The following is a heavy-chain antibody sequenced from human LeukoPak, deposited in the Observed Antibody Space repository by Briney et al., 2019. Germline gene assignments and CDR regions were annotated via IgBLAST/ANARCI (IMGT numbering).Heavy chain of an antibody. CDR3: ARDSSGYYEVDY. Sequence: PSETLSLTCTVSGGSISSYYWSWIRQPPGKGLEWIGYIYYSGSTNYNPSLKSRVTISVDTSKNQFSLKLSSVTAADTAVYYCARDSSGYYEVDYWGQGTLVTVSS. V-gene: IGHV4-59*01. CDR1: GGSISSYY. D-gene: IGHD3-22*01. J-gene: IGHJ4*02. CDR2: IYYSGST.